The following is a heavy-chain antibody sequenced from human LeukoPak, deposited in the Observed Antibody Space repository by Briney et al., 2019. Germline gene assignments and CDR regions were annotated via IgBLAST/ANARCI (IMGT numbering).Heavy chain of an antibody. CDR3: TTGNWGPY. J-gene: IGHJ4*02. CDR1: GFTFKTHA. D-gene: IGHD7-27*01. Sequence: SGGSLRLSCAASGFTFKTHAMSWVRQAPGKGLEWVGRIKRKTDGGTTDYAAPVKGRFTISRDDSKNTLYLQMNSLKTEDTAVYYCTTGNWGPYWGQGTLVTVSS. V-gene: IGHV3-15*01. CDR2: IKRKTDGGTT.